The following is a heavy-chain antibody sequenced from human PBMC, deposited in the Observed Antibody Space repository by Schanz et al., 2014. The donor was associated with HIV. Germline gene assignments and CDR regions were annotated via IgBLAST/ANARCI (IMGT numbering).Heavy chain of an antibody. CDR3: ARDDPFDP. CDR2: IDPNSGGT. J-gene: IGHJ5*02. Sequence: QVQLVQSGAEVKKPGASVKVSCKASGYTFAGHRTHWLRQAPGQGLDWMGWIDPNSGGTNYAQKFQARVTMTRDKSISTTYMELTRLRSDDTAVYYCARDDPFDPWGQGTLVTVSS. V-gene: IGHV1-2*02. CDR1: GYTFAGHR.